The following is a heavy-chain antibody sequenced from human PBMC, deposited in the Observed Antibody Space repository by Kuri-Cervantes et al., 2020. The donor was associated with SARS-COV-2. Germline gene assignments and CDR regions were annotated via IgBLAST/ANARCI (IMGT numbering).Heavy chain of an antibody. CDR1: GGSFSGYY. Sequence: SETLSLTCAVYGGSFSGYYWSWIRQPPGKGLEWIGEINHSGSTNYNPSLKSRVTISVDTSKNQFSLKLSSVTAADTAVYYCARAVTGIEHTVVLIATYYYNYDMDIWGKGNMVTVSS. V-gene: IGHV4-34*01. D-gene: IGHD2-21*01. CDR3: ARAVTGIEHTVVLIATYYYNYDMDI. CDR2: INHSGST. J-gene: IGHJ6*03.